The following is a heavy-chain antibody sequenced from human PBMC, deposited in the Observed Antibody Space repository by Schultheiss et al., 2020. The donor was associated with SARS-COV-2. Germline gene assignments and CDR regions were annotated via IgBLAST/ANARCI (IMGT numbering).Heavy chain of an antibody. J-gene: IGHJ4*02. CDR2: ISWNSGSI. Sequence: GGSLRLSCAASGFTFDDYAMHWVRQAPGKGLEWVSGISWNSGSICYADSVKGRFTISRDNAKNSLYLQMNSLRAEDTALYYCAKDSLHYYDSSGYYHYWGQGTLVTVSS. D-gene: IGHD3-22*01. V-gene: IGHV3-9*01. CDR3: AKDSLHYYDSSGYYHY. CDR1: GFTFDDYA.